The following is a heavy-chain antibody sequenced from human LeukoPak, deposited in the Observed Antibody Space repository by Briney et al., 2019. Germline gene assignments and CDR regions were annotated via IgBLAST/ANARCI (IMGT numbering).Heavy chain of an antibody. CDR2: IYHSGST. V-gene: IGHV4-30-2*05. CDR3: ARPGYSSGWYDAFDI. Sequence: SETLSLPCTVSGGSISSGGYYWGWIRQPPGKGLGGIGDIYHSGSTYYNPSLKSRVTISVDTSKNQFSLKLSSVTAADTAVYYCARPGYSSGWYDAFDIWGQGTMVTVSS. J-gene: IGHJ3*02. D-gene: IGHD6-19*01. CDR1: GGSISSGGYY.